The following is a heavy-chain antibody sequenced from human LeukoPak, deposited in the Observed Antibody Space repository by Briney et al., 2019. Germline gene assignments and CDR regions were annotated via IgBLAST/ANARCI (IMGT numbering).Heavy chain of an antibody. J-gene: IGHJ6*03. Sequence: QSGGSLRLSCAASGFTFSSYAMSWVRQAPGKGLEWVSAISGSGGSTYYADSVKGRFTISRDNSKNTLYLQMNSLRAEDTAVYYCAKGMGYCSSTSCYFNYYYYMDVWGKGTTVTVSS. D-gene: IGHD2-2*01. CDR1: GFTFSSYA. CDR2: ISGSGGST. CDR3: AKGMGYCSSTSCYFNYYYYMDV. V-gene: IGHV3-23*01.